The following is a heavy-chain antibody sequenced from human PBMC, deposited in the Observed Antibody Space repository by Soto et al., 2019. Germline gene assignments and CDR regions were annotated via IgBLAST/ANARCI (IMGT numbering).Heavy chain of an antibody. CDR3: ARGGGYSYGYRVDDY. V-gene: IGHV3-33*01. CDR1: GFTFSSYG. J-gene: IGHJ4*02. Sequence: LRLSCAASGFTFSSYGMHWVRQAPGKGLEWVAVIWYDGSNKYYADSVKGRFTISRDNSKNTLYLQMNSLRAEDTAVYYCARGGGYSYGYRVDDYWGQGTLVTVSS. CDR2: IWYDGSNK. D-gene: IGHD5-18*01.